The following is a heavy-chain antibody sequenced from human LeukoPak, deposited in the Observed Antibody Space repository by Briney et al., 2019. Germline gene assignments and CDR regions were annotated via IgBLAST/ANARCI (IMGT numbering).Heavy chain of an antibody. CDR2: ISAYNGNT. V-gene: IGHV1-18*04. CDR1: GYTFTGYF. D-gene: IGHD6-19*01. J-gene: IGHJ4*02. CDR3: ARLWYRSGWYSPYVD. Sequence: ASVKVSCKASGYTFTGYFIHWVRQAPGQGLEWMGWISAYNGNTNYAQKLQGRVTMTTDASTSTAYMELRSLRSDDTAVYYCARLWYRSGWYSPYVDWGQGTLVTVSS.